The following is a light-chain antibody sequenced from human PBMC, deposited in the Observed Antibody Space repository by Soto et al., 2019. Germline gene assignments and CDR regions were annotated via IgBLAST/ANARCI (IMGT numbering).Light chain of an antibody. J-gene: IGKJ1*01. V-gene: IGKV3-15*01. CDR3: QQYNNWQGT. CDR2: GAS. Sequence: EIVMTQSPATLSVSPGERATLSCRASQSVSSNLAWYQQKPGQAPRLLIYGASTRATGIPARFSGSGSGTEFTLTISSLRSEDFAVYYCQQYNNWQGTFGQGTKV. CDR1: QSVSSN.